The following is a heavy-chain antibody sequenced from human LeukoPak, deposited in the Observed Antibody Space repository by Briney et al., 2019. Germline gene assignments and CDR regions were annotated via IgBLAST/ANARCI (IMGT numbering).Heavy chain of an antibody. CDR3: ARDKDALGALGY. CDR2: ISAGGSNT. Sequence: GGSLRLSCAASGFTFSNYAMTWVRQAPGKGLEWVSVISAGGSNTDYADSVKGRFTISRDDSKNTVSLQMNSLREEDTAVYYCARDKDALGALGYWGQGTLVTVSS. CDR1: GFTFSNYA. D-gene: IGHD3-16*01. V-gene: IGHV3-23*01. J-gene: IGHJ4*02.